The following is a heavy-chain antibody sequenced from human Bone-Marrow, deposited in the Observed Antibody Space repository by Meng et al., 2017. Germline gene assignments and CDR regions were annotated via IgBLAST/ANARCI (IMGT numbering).Heavy chain of an antibody. CDR3: ARDTDFWSASNWFDP. J-gene: IGHJ5*02. D-gene: IGHD3-3*01. V-gene: IGHV4-30-4*08. CDR2: IYYTGTT. CDR1: GGSISSGDYY. Sequence: QVHLQESGPGLVKPSPTLSLTCTVSGGSISSGDYYWSWIRQPPGKGLEWIGYIYYTGTTYYNPSLKSRLTISVDTSKNQFSLNLTSVTAADTAVYYCARDTDFWSASNWFDPWGPGTLVTVSS.